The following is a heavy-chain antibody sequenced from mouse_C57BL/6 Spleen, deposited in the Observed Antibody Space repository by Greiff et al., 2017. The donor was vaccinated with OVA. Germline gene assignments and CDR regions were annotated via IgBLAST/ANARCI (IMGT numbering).Heavy chain of an antibody. CDR2: ISSGSSTI. CDR3: ARRGNTTVVATDAMDY. V-gene: IGHV5-17*01. CDR1: GFTFSDYG. J-gene: IGHJ4*01. Sequence: EVQRVESGGGLVKPGGSLKLSCAASGFTFSDYGMHWVRQAPEKGLEWVAYISSGSSTIYYADTVKGRFTISRDNAKNTLFLQMTSLRSEDTAMYYCARRGNTTVVATDAMDYWGQGTSVTVSS. D-gene: IGHD1-1*01.